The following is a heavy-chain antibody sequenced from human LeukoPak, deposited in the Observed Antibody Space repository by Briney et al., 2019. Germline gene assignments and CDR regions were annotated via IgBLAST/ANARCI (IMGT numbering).Heavy chain of an antibody. Sequence: PGGSLRLSCAASGFIFNNYWMTWLRQGPEKGLVWVSRINKDGSSTTYADSVKGRFTISRDNSENTLYLQMNSLRAEDTAVYYCARDLGSMTTEYWFDPWGQGTLVTVSS. CDR1: GFIFNNYW. D-gene: IGHD4-17*01. V-gene: IGHV3-74*01. J-gene: IGHJ5*02. CDR3: ARDLGSMTTEYWFDP. CDR2: INKDGSST.